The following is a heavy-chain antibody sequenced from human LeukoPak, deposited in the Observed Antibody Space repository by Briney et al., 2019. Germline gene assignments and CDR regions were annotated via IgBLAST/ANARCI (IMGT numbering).Heavy chain of an antibody. Sequence: GGSLRLSCAASGFTFSDYYMSWVRQAPGKGLEWVSAISGSGGSTYYADSVKGRFTISRDNSKNTLYLQMNSLRAEDTAVYYCARGLYYYDSSGYYYYFDYWGQGTLVTVSS. CDR1: GFTFSDYY. J-gene: IGHJ4*02. CDR2: ISGSGGST. D-gene: IGHD3-22*01. V-gene: IGHV3-23*01. CDR3: ARGLYYYDSSGYYYYFDY.